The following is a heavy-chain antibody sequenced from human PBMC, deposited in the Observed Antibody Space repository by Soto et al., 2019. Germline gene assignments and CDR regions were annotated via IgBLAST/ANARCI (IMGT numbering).Heavy chain of an antibody. CDR2: IYYSGST. V-gene: IGHV4-30-4*01. CDR3: ARVKANGFGELNYYYYYYGMDV. D-gene: IGHD3-10*01. Sequence: PSETLSLTCTVSGGSISSGDYYWSWIRQPPGKGLEWIGYIYYSGSTYYNPSLKSRVTISVDTSKNQFSLKLSSVTAADTAVYYCARVKANGFGELNYYYYYYGMDVWGQGTTVTVSS. J-gene: IGHJ6*02. CDR1: GGSISSGDYY.